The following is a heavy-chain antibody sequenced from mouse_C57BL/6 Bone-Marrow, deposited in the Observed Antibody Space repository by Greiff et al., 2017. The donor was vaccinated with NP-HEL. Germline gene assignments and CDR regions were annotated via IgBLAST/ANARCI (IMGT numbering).Heavy chain of an antibody. J-gene: IGHJ2*01. D-gene: IGHD1-3*01. CDR1: GYTFTSYW. CDR2: IDPSDSYT. CDR3: ASNSYFDY. Sequence: VQLQQPGAELVRPGTSVKLSCKASGYTFTSYWMHWVKQRPGQGLEWIGVIDPSDSYTNYNQKFKGKATLTVDTSSSTAYMQLSSLTSEDSAVYYWASNSYFDYWGQGTTLTVSS. V-gene: IGHV1-59*01.